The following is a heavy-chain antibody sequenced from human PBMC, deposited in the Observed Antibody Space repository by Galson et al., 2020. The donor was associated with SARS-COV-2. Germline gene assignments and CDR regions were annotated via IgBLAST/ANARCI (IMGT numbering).Heavy chain of an antibody. J-gene: IGHJ6*02. CDR1: GGTFSSYA. Sequence: SVKVSCKASGGTFSSYAISWVRQAPGQGLEWMGGIIPIFGTANYAQKFQGRVTITADESTSTAYMELSSLRSEDTAVYYCARGFWSRHYYDSSGYLLGGMDVWGQGTTVTVSS. CDR3: ARGFWSRHYYDSSGYLLGGMDV. V-gene: IGHV1-69*13. CDR2: IIPIFGTA. D-gene: IGHD3-22*01.